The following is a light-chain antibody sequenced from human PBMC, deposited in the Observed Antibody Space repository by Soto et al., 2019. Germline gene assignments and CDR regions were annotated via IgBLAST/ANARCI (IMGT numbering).Light chain of an antibody. CDR3: QQYGSSSWT. CDR2: GAS. CDR1: QSVSSSY. J-gene: IGKJ1*01. V-gene: IGKV3-20*01. Sequence: EIVLTQSPGTLSLSPGERATLSCRASQSVSSSYLAWYQQKPGQAPRLLISGASSRATGIPDRFSGSGSETDFTLTISRLEPEDFAVYYCQQYGSSSWTFGQGTKVEIK.